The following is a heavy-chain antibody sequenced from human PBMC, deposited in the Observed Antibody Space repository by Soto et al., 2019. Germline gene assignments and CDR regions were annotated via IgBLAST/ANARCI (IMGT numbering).Heavy chain of an antibody. Sequence: GGSLRLSCAASGFTVSSNHMSWVRQAPGKGLEWVASIKQEGREKWYGDSVKGRFTTSRDNAENSLYLQMNSLSAEDTAVYYCATDLGNYYDSSGFQNPNFDYWGQGTLVTVSS. CDR3: ATDLGNYYDSSGFQNPNFDY. J-gene: IGHJ4*02. V-gene: IGHV3-7*03. D-gene: IGHD3-22*01. CDR1: GFTVSSNH. CDR2: IKQEGREK.